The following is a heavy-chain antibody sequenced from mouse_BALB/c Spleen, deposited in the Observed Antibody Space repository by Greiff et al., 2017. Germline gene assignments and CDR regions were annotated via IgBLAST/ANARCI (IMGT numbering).Heavy chain of an antibody. Sequence: QVQLQQSGAELMKPGASVKISCKATGYTFSSYWIEWVKQRPGHGLEWIGEILPGSGSTNYNEKFKGKATFTADTSSNTAYMQLSSLTSEDSAVYYCERRGYYRYDGYAMDDWGQGTSVTVSS. J-gene: IGHJ4*01. D-gene: IGHD2-14*01. V-gene: IGHV1-9*01. CDR1: GYTFSSYW. CDR3: ERRGYYRYDGYAMDD. CDR2: ILPGSGST.